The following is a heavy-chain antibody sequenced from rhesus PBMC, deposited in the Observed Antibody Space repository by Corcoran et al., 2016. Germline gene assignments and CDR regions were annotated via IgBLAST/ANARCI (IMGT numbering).Heavy chain of an antibody. Sequence: EVQLVESGGGLAKPGGSLRLSCAASGFTFSSYDMSWVRHALGKGLGLVSSISNTGKTIYYADSLKGRFTISRDNAKNSLSLQMNSLKTEDTAVYYCTRSSGWYYFDYWGQGVLVTVSS. CDR1: GFTFSSYD. V-gene: IGHV3S4*01. CDR2: ISNTGKTI. D-gene: IGHD6-31*01. CDR3: TRSSGWYYFDY. J-gene: IGHJ4*01.